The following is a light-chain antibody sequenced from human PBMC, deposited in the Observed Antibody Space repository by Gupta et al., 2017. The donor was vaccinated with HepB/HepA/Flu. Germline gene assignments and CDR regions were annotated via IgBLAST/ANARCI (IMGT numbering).Light chain of an antibody. V-gene: IGKV1-39*01. CDR1: QRISSY. CDR3: QQSYSTPPT. J-gene: IGKJ1*01. Sequence: DIQLTQSQSSLSASVGDRVTITCRASQRISSYLNWYQQKPGKAPKRLIYAASSLQSGVPSRFSGSGSGTDFTLTISILQPEDFATYYCQQSYSTPPTFGQGTKVEIK. CDR2: AAS.